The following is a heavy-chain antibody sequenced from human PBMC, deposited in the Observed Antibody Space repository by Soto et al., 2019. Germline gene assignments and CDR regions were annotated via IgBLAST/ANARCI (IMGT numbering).Heavy chain of an antibody. J-gene: IGHJ3*02. V-gene: IGHV3-49*03. CDR1: GFTFGDYA. D-gene: IGHD6-19*01. CDR3: ARVGQWPYDAFDI. CDR2: IRSKAYGGTT. Sequence: GGSLRLSCTASGFTFGDYAMSWFRQAPGKGLEWVGFIRSKAYGGTTEYAASVKGRFTISRDNAKNSLFLQMNSLRADDTAVYYCARVGQWPYDAFDIWGQGTMVT.